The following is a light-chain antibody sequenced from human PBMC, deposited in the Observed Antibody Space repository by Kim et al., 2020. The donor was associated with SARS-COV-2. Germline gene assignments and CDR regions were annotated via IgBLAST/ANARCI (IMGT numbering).Light chain of an antibody. V-gene: IGLV3-1*01. CDR1: KLGDKY. CDR3: QAWDSGTWV. J-gene: IGLJ3*02. Sequence: SVFPGQTATITCSGDKLGDKYASWYQQKPGQSPVLVMYQDNKRPSGIPERFSGSNSGNTATLTISGTQAMDEADYYCQAWDSGTWVFGGGTKLTVL. CDR2: QDN.